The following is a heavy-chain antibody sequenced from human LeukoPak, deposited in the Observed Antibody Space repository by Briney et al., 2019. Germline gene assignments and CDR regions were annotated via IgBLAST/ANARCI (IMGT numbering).Heavy chain of an antibody. CDR1: GYSFTSYW. Sequence: GESLKISCKGSGYSFTSYWIGWVRQMPGKGLEWMGIIYPGDSDTRYSPSFQGQVTISADKSISTAYLQWSSLKASDTAMYYCATAKITMVRGVRHDAFDIWGQGTMVTVSS. CDR3: ATAKITMVRGVRHDAFDI. CDR2: IYPGDSDT. D-gene: IGHD3-10*01. J-gene: IGHJ3*02. V-gene: IGHV5-51*01.